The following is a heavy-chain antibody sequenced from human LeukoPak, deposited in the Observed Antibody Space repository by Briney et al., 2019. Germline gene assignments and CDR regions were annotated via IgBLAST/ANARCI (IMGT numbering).Heavy chain of an antibody. V-gene: IGHV3-23*01. CDR3: AKKGEQPLVRGFDY. CDR1: GFTFSSYA. J-gene: IGHJ4*02. CDR2: ITSGGGST. Sequence: GGSLRLSCAASGFTFSSYAMSWVRQAPGKGLEWVSAITSGGGSTYYADSVKGRFTISRDNSKNTLYLQMNSLRAEDTAVYYCAKKGEQPLVRGFDYWGQGTLVTVSS. D-gene: IGHD6-13*01.